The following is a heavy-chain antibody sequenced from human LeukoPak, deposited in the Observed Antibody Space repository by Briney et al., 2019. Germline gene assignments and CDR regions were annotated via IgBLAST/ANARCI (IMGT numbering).Heavy chain of an antibody. V-gene: IGHV3-48*03. J-gene: IGHJ3*02. Sequence: GGSLRLSCAASGITFSSYEMNWVRQAPGKGLEWVSYISSSGRTKYYADSVKGRFTISRDNVKNPLYLQMNSLRAEDTAVYYCASQYDAFDIWGQGTMVTVSS. CDR3: ASQYDAFDI. CDR1: GITFSSYE. D-gene: IGHD2-2*01. CDR2: ISSSGRTK.